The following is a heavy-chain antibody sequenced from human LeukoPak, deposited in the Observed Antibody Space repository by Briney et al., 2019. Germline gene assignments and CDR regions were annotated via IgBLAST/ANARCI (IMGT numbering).Heavy chain of an antibody. CDR2: ISYDGSNK. Sequence: GSLRLSCAASGFTFSSYAMHWVRQAPGKGLEWVAVISYDGSNKYYADSVKGRFTISRDDSKNTLYLQMNSLRAEDTAVYYCARVSLDWDDSSGYYSDYWGQGTLVTVSS. D-gene: IGHD3-22*01. CDR1: GFTFSSYA. J-gene: IGHJ4*02. CDR3: ARVSLDWDDSSGYYSDY. V-gene: IGHV3-30-3*01.